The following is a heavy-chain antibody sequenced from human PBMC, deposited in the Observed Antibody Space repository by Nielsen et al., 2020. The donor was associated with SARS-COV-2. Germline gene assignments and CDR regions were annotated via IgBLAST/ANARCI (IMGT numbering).Heavy chain of an antibody. CDR2: ISGSGNTI. CDR1: GFDFSDYY. CDR3: AREPVYCSGGRCYVHYFDY. V-gene: IGHV3-11*01. D-gene: IGHD2-15*01. Sequence: GGSLRLSCAASGFDFSDYYMSWIRQAPGKGLEWVSYISGSGNTIFYEDYLKGRFTISRDNANNSLYLHMNSLRAEDTAVYYCAREPVYCSGGRCYVHYFDYWGHGTLVTVSS. J-gene: IGHJ4*01.